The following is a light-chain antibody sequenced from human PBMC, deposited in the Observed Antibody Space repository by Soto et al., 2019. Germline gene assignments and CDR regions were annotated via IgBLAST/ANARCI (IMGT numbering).Light chain of an antibody. CDR3: QSYDSSLSAWV. Sequence: QAVVTQPPSVSGAPGQRVTISCTASSSNIGAGYDVHWYQQLPGTAPKLLIYGNTNRPSGVPDRFSGSKSGTSASLAITGLQAEDEVDYYCQSYDSSLSAWVFGGGTKLTVL. CDR1: SSNIGAGYD. V-gene: IGLV1-40*01. J-gene: IGLJ3*02. CDR2: GNT.